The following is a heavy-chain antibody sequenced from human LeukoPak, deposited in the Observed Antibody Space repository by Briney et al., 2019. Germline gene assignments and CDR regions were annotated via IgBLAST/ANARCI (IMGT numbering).Heavy chain of an antibody. CDR1: GGSISSDY. Sequence: SETLSLTCTVSGGSISSDYWKWIRQPPGKGLEWIGYIYYSGSTNYNVSLKSRVTISVDTSKKQFSLRLSSVTAADTAVYYCARGTMGATHFDYWGQGTLVTVSS. V-gene: IGHV4-59*01. J-gene: IGHJ4*02. D-gene: IGHD1-26*01. CDR3: ARGTMGATHFDY. CDR2: IYYSGST.